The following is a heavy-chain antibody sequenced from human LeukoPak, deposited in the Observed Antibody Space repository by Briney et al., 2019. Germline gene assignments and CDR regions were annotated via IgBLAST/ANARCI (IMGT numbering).Heavy chain of an antibody. V-gene: IGHV1-3*01. Sequence: GASVKVSCKASGYIFTDYAIHWLRQAPGQRPEWMGWMNAGNGNTKYSQKFQGRITLIRDTSAATAYMELSSLRHDDLAVYYCARQSGTYWGLDYWGQGTLVTVSS. CDR1: GYIFTDYA. CDR3: ARQSGTYWGLDY. J-gene: IGHJ4*02. D-gene: IGHD1-26*01. CDR2: MNAGNGNT.